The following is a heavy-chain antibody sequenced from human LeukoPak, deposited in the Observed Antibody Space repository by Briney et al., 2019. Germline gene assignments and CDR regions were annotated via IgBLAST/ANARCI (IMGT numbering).Heavy chain of an antibody. CDR1: GYTLTELS. V-gene: IGHV1-24*01. CDR2: FDPEAGET. CDR3: ARRRSYCFDY. Sequence: GASVTVSFTVSGYTLTELSMHWVRQAPGKGLEWMGGFDPEAGETIYAQKFQGRVTMTEDTSTDTAYIELSSLRSEDTAVYYCARRRSYCFDYWGQGTLVTVSS. J-gene: IGHJ4*02. D-gene: IGHD1-26*01.